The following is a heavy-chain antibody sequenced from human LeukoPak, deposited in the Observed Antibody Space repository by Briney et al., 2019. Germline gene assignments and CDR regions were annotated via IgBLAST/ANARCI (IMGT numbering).Heavy chain of an antibody. CDR2: ISGGGTTI. CDR1: GFSFSSYE. V-gene: IGHV3-48*03. CDR3: ATETENSNYDAFDI. D-gene: IGHD4-11*01. Sequence: GGSLRLSCAASGFSFSSYEMNWVRQAPGKGLEWVSYISGGGTTIFYADSVKGRFTISRDNAKNSLYLHMNSLSAEDTAVYFCATETENSNYDAFDIWGQGTLVTVSS. J-gene: IGHJ3*02.